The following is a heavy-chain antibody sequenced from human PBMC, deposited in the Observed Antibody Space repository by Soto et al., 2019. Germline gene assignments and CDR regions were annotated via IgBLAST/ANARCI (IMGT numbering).Heavy chain of an antibody. CDR2: ISAYNGNT. CDR1: GYTFTSYR. CDR3: ARERITIFEVPENSDY. D-gene: IGHD3-3*01. J-gene: IGHJ4*02. Sequence: QVQLVQSGAEVKKPGASVKVSCKASGYTFTSYRISWVRQAPGQGLEWMGWISAYNGNTNYAQKLQGRVTMTTDTSTSTAYMELRSLRSDDTAVYYCARERITIFEVPENSDYWGQGTLVTVSS. V-gene: IGHV1-18*04.